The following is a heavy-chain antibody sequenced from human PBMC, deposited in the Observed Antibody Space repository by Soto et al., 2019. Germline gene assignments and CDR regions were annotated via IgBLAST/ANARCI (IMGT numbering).Heavy chain of an antibody. CDR3: ATLAYSSSWYGYPYYYYVMDV. CDR2: INYRGTT. D-gene: IGHD6-13*01. Sequence: SETLSLTCAVDGGSFSGYYWSWIRQPPGKGLEWVGEINYRGTTTYTSSLKSRVTIFLDTSKNQFSLKLSSVTAADTAVYYCATLAYSSSWYGYPYYYYVMDVWGQGTTVIVSS. V-gene: IGHV4-34*01. J-gene: IGHJ6*02. CDR1: GGSFSGYY.